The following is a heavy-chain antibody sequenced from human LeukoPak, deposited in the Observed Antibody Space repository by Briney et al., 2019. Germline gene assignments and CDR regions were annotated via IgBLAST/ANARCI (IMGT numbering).Heavy chain of an antibody. J-gene: IGHJ4*02. CDR1: GYTFNSYG. CDR2: SSVYNGVT. D-gene: IGHD6-6*01. CDR3: ARDGRFEYSHFYYFDF. V-gene: IGHV1-18*01. Sequence: ASVTVSCKASGYTFNSYGISWVRQVPGQGLEWMGWSSVYNGVTRYAQKFQGRVTVATDKSTTTAYLELTNLRSDDRAIYFCARDGRFEYSHFYYFDFWGQGTLVTVSS.